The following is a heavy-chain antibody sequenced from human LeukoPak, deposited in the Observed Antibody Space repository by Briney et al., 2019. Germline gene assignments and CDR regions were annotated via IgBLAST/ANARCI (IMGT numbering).Heavy chain of an antibody. J-gene: IGHJ3*02. CDR1: GFRFSYHG. CDR2: ISAAGGHT. D-gene: IGHD1-14*01. Sequence: GGSLRLSCAASGFRFSYHGMHWVRQAPGKGLEFVSSISAAGGHTFYADSVKGRFTISRDNFQSTMYLQMDGLRPEDSAVYYCARELGGTKTGGFDIWGQGTVVTVSS. CDR3: ARELGGTKTGGFDI. V-gene: IGHV3-64*02.